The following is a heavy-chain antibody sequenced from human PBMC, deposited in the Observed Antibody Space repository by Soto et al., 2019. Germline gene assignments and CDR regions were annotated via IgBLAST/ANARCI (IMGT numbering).Heavy chain of an antibody. V-gene: IGHV1-46*01. CDR2: INPSGGST. D-gene: IGHD5-12*01. Sequence: QVQLVQSGAEVKKPGASVKVSCKASGYTFTSYYMHWVRQAPGQGLEWMGIINPSGGSTSYAQKFQGRVTMTRDTSTSTVYMELSSLRSEDTAVYYCARDSRWGRWLQLLSWFDPWGQGTLVTVSS. CDR1: GYTFTSYY. J-gene: IGHJ5*02. CDR3: ARDSRWGRWLQLLSWFDP.